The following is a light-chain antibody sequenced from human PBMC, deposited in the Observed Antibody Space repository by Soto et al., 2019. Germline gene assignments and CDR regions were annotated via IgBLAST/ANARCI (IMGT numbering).Light chain of an antibody. J-gene: IGLJ1*01. CDR1: STDVGGYNY. CDR3: SSYTGSSTLI. V-gene: IGLV2-14*03. Sequence: QSALTQPASVSGSPGQSITISCTGTSTDVGGYNYVSWYQQHPGKAPKLMIYDVSNRPSGVSNRFSGSKSGNTASLTISGLQAEEEADYYCSSYTGSSTLIFGTGTKLTVL. CDR2: DVS.